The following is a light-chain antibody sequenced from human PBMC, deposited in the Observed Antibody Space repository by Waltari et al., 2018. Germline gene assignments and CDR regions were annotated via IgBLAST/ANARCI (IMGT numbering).Light chain of an antibody. J-gene: IGKJ1*01. CDR3: QHRGDWPPTWT. Sequence: EIVLTQSPATLSLSPGERATLSCRASQSVSSYLAWYQQKPGQAPRLLIYGASNRATGIPARFGGSGSGTDFTLTISSLEPEDFAVYYCQHRGDWPPTWTFGQGTKVEIK. CDR1: QSVSSY. V-gene: IGKV3-11*01. CDR2: GAS.